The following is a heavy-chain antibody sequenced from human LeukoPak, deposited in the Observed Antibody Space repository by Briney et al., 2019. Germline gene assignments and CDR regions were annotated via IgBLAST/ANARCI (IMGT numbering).Heavy chain of an antibody. CDR2: IYPGDSDT. Sequence: GESLKISCKGSGYSFTSYWIGWVRQMPGKGLEWMGIIYPGDSDTRYSPSFQGQVTISADKSTSTAYLQWSSLKASDTAMYYCARHGPEMWNAFDIWGQGTMVTVSS. D-gene: IGHD5-24*01. J-gene: IGHJ3*02. CDR1: GYSFTSYW. V-gene: IGHV5-51*01. CDR3: ARHGPEMWNAFDI.